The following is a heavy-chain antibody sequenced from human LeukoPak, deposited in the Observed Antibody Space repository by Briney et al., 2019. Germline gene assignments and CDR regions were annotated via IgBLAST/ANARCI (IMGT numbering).Heavy chain of an antibody. V-gene: IGHV1-2*02. CDR2: INPNSGGT. CDR1: GYTFTGYY. Sequence: ASVKVSCKASGYTFTGYYMHWVRQAPGQGLEWMGWINPNSGGTNYAQKFQGRVTMTRDTSISTAYMELSRLRSDDTAVYYCASSDEYNWNSFDYWGQGTLVTVSS. CDR3: ASSDEYNWNSFDY. J-gene: IGHJ4*02. D-gene: IGHD1-7*01.